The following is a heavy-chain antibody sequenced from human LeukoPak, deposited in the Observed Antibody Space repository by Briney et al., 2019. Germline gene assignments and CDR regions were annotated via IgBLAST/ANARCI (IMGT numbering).Heavy chain of an antibody. Sequence: PGGSLRLSCTVSGFTVSSYDMHWVRQATGKGLEWVSAIGTAGDTYYPGSVKGRFTISRENAKNSLYLQMNSLRAGDTAVYYCARGFRRGGSGSYYNPYYFDYWGQGTLVTVSS. CDR3: ARGFRRGGSGSYYNPYYFDY. J-gene: IGHJ4*02. CDR1: GFTVSSYD. V-gene: IGHV3-13*01. CDR2: IGTAGDT. D-gene: IGHD3-10*01.